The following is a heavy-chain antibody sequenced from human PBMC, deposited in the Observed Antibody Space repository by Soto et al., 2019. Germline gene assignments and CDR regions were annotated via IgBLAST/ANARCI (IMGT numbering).Heavy chain of an antibody. CDR2: INHSGST. CDR1: GGSFSGYY. V-gene: IGHV4-34*01. J-gene: IGHJ6*02. Sequence: KTSETLSLTCAVYGGSFSGYYWSWIRPPPGKGLEWIGEINHSGSTNYNPSLKSRVTISVDTSKNQFSLKLSSVTAADTAVYYCARLPQGYGYGYYYYYGMDVWGQGTTVTVSS. D-gene: IGHD5-18*01. CDR3: ARLPQGYGYGYYYYYGMDV.